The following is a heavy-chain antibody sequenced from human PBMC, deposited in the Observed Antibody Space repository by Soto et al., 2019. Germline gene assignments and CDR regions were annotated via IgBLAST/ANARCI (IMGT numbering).Heavy chain of an antibody. CDR3: ARDRGRLNVVPAASPYFDY. Sequence: PGGSLRLSCAASGFTFSSYSMNWVRQAPGKGLEWVSSISSSSSYIYYADSVKGRFTISRDNAKNSLYLQMNSLRAEDTAVYYCARDRGRLNVVPAASPYFDYWGQGTLVTVSS. J-gene: IGHJ4*02. V-gene: IGHV3-21*01. CDR1: GFTFSSYS. CDR2: ISSSSSYI. D-gene: IGHD2-2*01.